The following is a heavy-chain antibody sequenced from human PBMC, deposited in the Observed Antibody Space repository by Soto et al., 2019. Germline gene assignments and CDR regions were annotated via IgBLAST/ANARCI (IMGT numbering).Heavy chain of an antibody. CDR3: ARGFAIDWYTYYFDY. D-gene: IGHD3-9*01. J-gene: IGHJ4*02. CDR1: GASISGYH. CDR2: ISYSGAT. V-gene: IGHV4-59*08. Sequence: QVQLQESGPGLVKPSETLSLTCTVSGASISGYHWSWIRQPPGKGLECLGYISYSGATNYNPSLKRRVTMSIDTSKNQFSRQLNSVTAADTAVYYCARGFAIDWYTYYFDYWCQGPLVTVSS.